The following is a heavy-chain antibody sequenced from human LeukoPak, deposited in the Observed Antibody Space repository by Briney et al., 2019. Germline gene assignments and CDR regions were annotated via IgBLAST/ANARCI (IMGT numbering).Heavy chain of an antibody. V-gene: IGHV4-59*01. D-gene: IGHD5-18*01. Sequence: PSETLSLTCIGSGDSMSSYYWKWIRQPPGKGLEWIGYIYNSGSTKYNPSLKSRITISVDTSKNQFSLKLNSVTAADTAVYYCARTETSMVPPEDGFDIWGQGTMVTVSS. CDR2: IYNSGST. J-gene: IGHJ3*02. CDR3: ARTETSMVPPEDGFDI. CDR1: GDSMSSYY.